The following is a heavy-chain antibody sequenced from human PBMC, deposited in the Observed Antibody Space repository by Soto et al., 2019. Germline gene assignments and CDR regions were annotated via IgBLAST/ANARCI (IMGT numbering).Heavy chain of an antibody. J-gene: IGHJ3*02. V-gene: IGHV1-18*01. Sequence: ASVKVSCKASGYTFTSYGISWVRQAPGQGLEWMGWISAYNGNTNYAQKLQGRVTMTTDTSTSTAYMELRSLRSDDTAVYYCARDRYYDYIWGSPSGAFDIWGQGTMVTVSS. CDR3: ARDRYYDYIWGSPSGAFDI. CDR2: ISAYNGNT. CDR1: GYTFTSYG. D-gene: IGHD3-16*01.